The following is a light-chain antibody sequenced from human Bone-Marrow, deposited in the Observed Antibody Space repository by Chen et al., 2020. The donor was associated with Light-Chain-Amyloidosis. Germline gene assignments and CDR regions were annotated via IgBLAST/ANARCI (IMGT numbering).Light chain of an antibody. CDR2: RDT. CDR1: DLPTKY. Sequence: SYELTQPPSVSVSPGQTARITCSGDDLPTKYAYWYQQKPGPAPVLVIHRDTERPSGSSERVSGASSGTTATLTISGVRAEDEADYDCESADSSGTYEVIFGGGTKRTVL. V-gene: IGLV3-25*03. CDR3: ESADSSGTYEVI. J-gene: IGLJ2*01.